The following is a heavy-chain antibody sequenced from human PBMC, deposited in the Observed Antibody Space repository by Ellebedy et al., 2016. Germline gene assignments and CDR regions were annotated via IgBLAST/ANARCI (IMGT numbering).Heavy chain of an antibody. CDR3: TRDGREWSRDY. CDR2: IVSSGRET. CDR1: GFIFSVTG. D-gene: IGHD3-3*01. Sequence: GESLKISXAASGFIFSVTGMTWIRQAPGKGLEWVATIVSSGRETYYADPFKGRFTISRDNAMNLVDLHLYSLTVEDTAVYFCTRDGREWSRDYWGQGTLVTVSS. V-gene: IGHV3-21*04. J-gene: IGHJ4*02.